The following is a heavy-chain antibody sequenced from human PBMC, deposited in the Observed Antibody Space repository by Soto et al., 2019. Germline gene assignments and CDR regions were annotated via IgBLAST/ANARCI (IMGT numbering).Heavy chain of an antibody. CDR3: ARRAVAGTKYFQH. CDR2: INHSGST. Sequence: QVQLQQWGAGLLKPSETLSLTCAVYGGSFSGYYWSWIRQPPGKGLEWIGEINHSGSTNYNPSLKRRVTISVDTSKNQFSLKLSSVTAADTAVYYCARRAVAGTKYFQHWGQGTLVTVSS. J-gene: IGHJ1*01. D-gene: IGHD6-19*01. V-gene: IGHV4-34*01. CDR1: GGSFSGYY.